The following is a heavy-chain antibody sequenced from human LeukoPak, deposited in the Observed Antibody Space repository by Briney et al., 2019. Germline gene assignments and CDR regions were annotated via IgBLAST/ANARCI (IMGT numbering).Heavy chain of an antibody. D-gene: IGHD3-22*01. V-gene: IGHV3-48*03. CDR1: GFTFNSYE. Sequence: GGSLRLSCAASGFTFNSYEMNWVRQAPGKGLEWVSCISTSGSTIYYADSVKGRFTISRDNAKNSLYLQMNSLRAEDTAVYYCARASHYYDSSGYSYYFGYWGQGTLLTVSS. CDR2: ISTSGSTI. CDR3: ARASHYYDSSGYSYYFGY. J-gene: IGHJ4*02.